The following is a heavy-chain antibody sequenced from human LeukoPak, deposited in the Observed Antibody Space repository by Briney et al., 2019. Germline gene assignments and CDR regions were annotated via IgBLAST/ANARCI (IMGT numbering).Heavy chain of an antibody. Sequence: GGSLRLSCAASGFTFSSYAMSWVRQAPGKGLEWVSAISGSGGNTYYADSVKGRFTISRDNSKNTLYLQMNSLRAEDTAVNYCACEREWSSSVITIYPTYWGQGTLVTVSS. CDR2: ISGSGGNT. CDR1: GFTFSSYA. CDR3: ACEREWSSSVITIYPTY. J-gene: IGHJ4*02. V-gene: IGHV3-23*01. D-gene: IGHD3-3*01.